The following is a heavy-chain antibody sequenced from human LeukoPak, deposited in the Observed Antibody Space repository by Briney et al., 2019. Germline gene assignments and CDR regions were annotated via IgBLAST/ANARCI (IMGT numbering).Heavy chain of an antibody. CDR3: ARLGRTSYWYFDL. V-gene: IGHV4-59*08. J-gene: IGHJ2*01. CDR2: IYYSGST. D-gene: IGHD2-2*01. CDR1: GGANSSYY. Sequence: PSGTPALTCTVSGGANSSYYWGWVRQAPGKGLGGIGYIYYSGSTNYNPSLKSRVTISVDTSKNQFSLKLSSVTAADTAVYYCARLGRTSYWYFDLWGRGTLVTVSS.